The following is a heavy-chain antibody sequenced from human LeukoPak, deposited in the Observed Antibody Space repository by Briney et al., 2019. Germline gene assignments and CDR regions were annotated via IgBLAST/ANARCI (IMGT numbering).Heavy chain of an antibody. J-gene: IGHJ4*02. CDR2: IRSKTNDYAT. CDR1: GFTFSGSA. V-gene: IGHV3-73*01. CDR3: ARGYGSGSPFGY. D-gene: IGHD3-10*01. Sequence: GGSLRLSCAASGFTFSGSAMHWVRQASGKGLEWVGRIRSKTNDYATTYAASVKDRFTISRDDSKNTAYLQMNSLKTEDTAVYYCARGYGSGSPFGYWGQGTLVTVSS.